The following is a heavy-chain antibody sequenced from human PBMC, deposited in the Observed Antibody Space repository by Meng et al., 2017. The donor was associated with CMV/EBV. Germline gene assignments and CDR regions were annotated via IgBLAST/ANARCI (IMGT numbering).Heavy chain of an antibody. Sequence: HVQLGPAGDEVKKPGASVKASCKASGYTFTGYYMHWVRQAPGQGLEWMGWINPNSGGTNYAKKFQGRGTMTRDTSISTAYMELSRLRSDDTAVYYCARVGVRLGPFDYWGQGTLVTVSS. D-gene: IGHD1-26*01. J-gene: IGHJ4*02. CDR1: GYTFTGYY. V-gene: IGHV1-2*02. CDR3: ARVGVRLGPFDY. CDR2: INPNSGGT.